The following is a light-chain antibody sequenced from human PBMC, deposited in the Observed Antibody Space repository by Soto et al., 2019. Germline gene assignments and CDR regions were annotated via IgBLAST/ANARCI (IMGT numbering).Light chain of an antibody. CDR2: GAS. CDR3: QQYGSSPLT. CDR1: QSCSSY. Sequence: IMLTQSPGTLSLSPGERATLSCRASQSCSSYLAWYQQKPGQAPRLLMYGASSRATGTPDRFSGSGSGTDFTLTISRLEPEDFAVYYCQQYGSSPLTFGGGTKVDI. V-gene: IGKV3-20*01. J-gene: IGKJ4*01.